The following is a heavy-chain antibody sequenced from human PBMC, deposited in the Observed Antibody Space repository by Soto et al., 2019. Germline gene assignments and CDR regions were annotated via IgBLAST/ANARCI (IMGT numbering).Heavy chain of an antibody. CDR3: AREGGSGSGNWFDP. D-gene: IGHD3-10*01. CDR1: GGSISSYY. CDR2: IYYSGST. J-gene: IGHJ5*02. V-gene: IGHV4-59*01. Sequence: SETLSLTCTVSGGSISSYYWSWIRQPPGKGLEWIGYIYYSGSTNYNPSLKSRVTISVDTSKNQFSLKLSSVTAADTAVYYCAREGGSGSGNWFDPWGQGTLVTRLL.